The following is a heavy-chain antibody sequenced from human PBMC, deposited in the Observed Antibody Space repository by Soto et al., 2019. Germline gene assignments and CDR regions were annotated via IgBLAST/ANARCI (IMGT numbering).Heavy chain of an antibody. D-gene: IGHD6-13*01. CDR3: AGEVGIAASYDYYYGMDV. CDR2: IYYSGST. CDR1: GGSISSYY. Sequence: SETLSLTCTVSGGSISSYYWSWIRQPPGKGLEWIGYIYYSGSTNYNPSLKSRVTISVDTSKNQFSLKLSSVTAADTAVYYCAGEVGIAASYDYYYGMDVWGQGTTVTVSS. V-gene: IGHV4-59*01. J-gene: IGHJ6*02.